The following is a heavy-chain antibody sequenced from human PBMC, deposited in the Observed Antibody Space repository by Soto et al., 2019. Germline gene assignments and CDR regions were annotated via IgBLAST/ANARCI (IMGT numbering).Heavy chain of an antibody. CDR3: AKATLRYFDLLD. D-gene: IGHD3-9*01. CDR2: MSGSGGST. Sequence: EVQLLESGGGLVQPGGSLRLSCAASGFTFSSYAMSWVRQAPGQGLEWVSAMSGSGGSTYYADSVKGRFTISRDNSKNTLYLQLNSLRAEDTAVYYCAKATLRYFDLLDWGQGTLVTVSS. CDR1: GFTFSSYA. J-gene: IGHJ4*02. V-gene: IGHV3-23*01.